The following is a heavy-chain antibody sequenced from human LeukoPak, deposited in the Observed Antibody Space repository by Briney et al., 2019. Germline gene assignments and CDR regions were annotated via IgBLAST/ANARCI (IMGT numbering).Heavy chain of an antibody. CDR3: VKDLFYGYPSPTFDY. D-gene: IGHD5-18*01. CDR2: ARGSGDST. J-gene: IGHJ4*02. V-gene: IGHV3-23*01. Sequence: PGGSLRLSCAASGFTFNSYAMTWVRQAPGKGLEWVSCARGSGDSTYYADSVKGRFTISRDNSKNTLYLQMNSLRAEDTAVYYCVKDLFYGYPSPTFDYWGQGTLVTVSS. CDR1: GFTFNSYA.